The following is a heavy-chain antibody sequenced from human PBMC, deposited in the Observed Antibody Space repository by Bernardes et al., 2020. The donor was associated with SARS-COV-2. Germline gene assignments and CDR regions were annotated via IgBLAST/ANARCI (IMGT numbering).Heavy chain of an antibody. Sequence: SCKGSGYSSTSYRIGWVRQMPGKSLEWMGIIYPGDSDTRYSPSFQGQVTISADKSISTAYLQWSSLKASDTAMYYCARQGDYYDSSGYYYYYYYGMDVWGQGTTVTVSS. CDR2: IYPGDSDT. D-gene: IGHD3-22*01. CDR1: GYSSTSYR. J-gene: IGHJ6*02. CDR3: ARQGDYYDSSGYYYYYYYGMDV. V-gene: IGHV5-51*01.